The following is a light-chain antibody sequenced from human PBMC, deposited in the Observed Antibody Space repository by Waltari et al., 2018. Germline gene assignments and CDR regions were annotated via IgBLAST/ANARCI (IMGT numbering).Light chain of an antibody. Sequence: AIQMTQSPSSLSASVGDKVTITCRASQGIRNELGWYQQKPGKAPKLLIYAASSLQSGVPSRFRGSGYGTDFTLSISSLQPEDFATYYCLQDSNYPRTFGQGTKLELK. J-gene: IGKJ2*01. CDR1: QGIRNE. CDR3: LQDSNYPRT. V-gene: IGKV1-6*01. CDR2: AAS.